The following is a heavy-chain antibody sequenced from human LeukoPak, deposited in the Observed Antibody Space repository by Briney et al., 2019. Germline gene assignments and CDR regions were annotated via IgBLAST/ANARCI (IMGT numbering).Heavy chain of an antibody. J-gene: IGHJ4*02. CDR2: ISAYNGNT. CDR1: GYTFTSYG. Sequence: ASVKVSCKASGYTFTSYGISWVRQAPGQGPEWMGWISAYNGNTNYAQKLQGRVTMTTDTSTSTAYMELRSLRSDDTAVYYCARGYGLYCGGDCYDLPTPLDYWGQGTLVTVSS. V-gene: IGHV1-18*01. CDR3: ARGYGLYCGGDCYDLPTPLDY. D-gene: IGHD2-21*02.